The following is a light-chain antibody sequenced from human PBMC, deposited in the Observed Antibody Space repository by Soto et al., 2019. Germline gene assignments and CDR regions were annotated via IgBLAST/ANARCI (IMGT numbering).Light chain of an antibody. Sequence: QSVLTQPASVSGSPGQSITISCTGTSSDVGSYNLVSRYQQHPGKAPKLMIYEGSKRPSGVSNRFSGSKSGNTASLTISGLQAEDEVDYSCCSYAGSSTYYVFGTGTKVTVL. J-gene: IGLJ1*01. CDR1: SSDVGSYNL. CDR3: CSYAGSSTYYV. CDR2: EGS. V-gene: IGLV2-23*01.